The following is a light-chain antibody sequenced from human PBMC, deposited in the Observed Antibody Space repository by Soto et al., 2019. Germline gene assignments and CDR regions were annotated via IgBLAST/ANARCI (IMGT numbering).Light chain of an antibody. CDR2: GAS. Sequence: EIVLTQSPGTLSLSPGERATLSCRASQSVSSSYLAWYQQKPGQAPRLLIYGASSRATGIPDRFSGSGSGKYFPLTIRILEPEDFAVYYCQQYGSSPITFGPGTKVDIK. V-gene: IGKV3-20*01. CDR1: QSVSSSY. J-gene: IGKJ3*01. CDR3: QQYGSSPIT.